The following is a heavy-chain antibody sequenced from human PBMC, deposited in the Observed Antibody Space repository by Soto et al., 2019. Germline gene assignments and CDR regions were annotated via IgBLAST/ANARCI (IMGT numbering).Heavy chain of an antibody. J-gene: IGHJ5*02. CDR1: GFSLSTSGVG. V-gene: IGHV2-5*02. CDR2: IYWDDDK. Sequence: QITLKESGPTLVKPTQTLTLTCTFSGFSLSTSGVGVGWIRQPPGKALEWLALIYWDDDKRYSPSLKSRLTITKDTSQSQVFLTMTNMDPVDTAKYYCARASGRVGPNLFDPWGEGTLVTVST. CDR3: ARASGRVGPNLFDP. D-gene: IGHD3-10*01.